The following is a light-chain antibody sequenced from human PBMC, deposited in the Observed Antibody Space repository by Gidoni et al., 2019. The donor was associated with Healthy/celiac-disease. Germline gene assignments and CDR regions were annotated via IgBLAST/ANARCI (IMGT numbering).Light chain of an antibody. J-gene: IGKJ4*01. CDR2: DAS. CDR1: QSVSSY. CDR3: QQRSNWPPLLT. Sequence: EMVLTQSPATLSLSPGERATLSCRASQSVSSYLAWYQQKPGQAPRLLIYDASSRATGIPARFSGSGSGTDFTLTISSLEPEDFAVYYCQQRSNWPPLLTFXGXTKVEIK. V-gene: IGKV3-11*01.